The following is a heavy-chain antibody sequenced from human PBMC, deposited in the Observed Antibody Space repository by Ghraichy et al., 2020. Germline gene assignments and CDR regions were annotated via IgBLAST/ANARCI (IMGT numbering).Heavy chain of an antibody. J-gene: IGHJ4*02. V-gene: IGHV4-59*01. CDR1: GGSISSYY. Sequence: SETLSLTCTVSGGSISSYYWSWIRQPPGKGLEWIGYIYYSGSTNYNPSLKSRVTISVDTSKNQFSLKLSSVTAADTAVYYCASGYSYGQRGWLVYWGQGTLVTVSS. CDR2: IYYSGST. CDR3: ASGYSYGQRGWLVY. D-gene: IGHD5-18*01.